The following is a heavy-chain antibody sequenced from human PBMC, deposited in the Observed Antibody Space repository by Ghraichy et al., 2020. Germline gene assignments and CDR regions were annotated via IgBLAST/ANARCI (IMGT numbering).Heavy chain of an antibody. CDR1: GFSLSTSGVG. J-gene: IGHJ3*02. V-gene: IGHV2-5*02. CDR3: ARRYCSGGSCFWAFDI. Sequence: SGPTLVKPTQTLTLTCTFSGFSLSTSGVGVGWIRQPPGKALEWLALIYWDDDKRYSPSLKSRLTITKDTSKNQVVLTMTNMDPVDTATYYCARRYCSGGSCFWAFDIWGQGTMVTVSS. D-gene: IGHD2-15*01. CDR2: IYWDDDK.